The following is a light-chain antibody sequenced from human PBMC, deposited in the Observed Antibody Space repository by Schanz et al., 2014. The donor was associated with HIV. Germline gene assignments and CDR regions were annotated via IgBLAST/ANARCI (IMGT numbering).Light chain of an antibody. CDR2: GSS. J-gene: IGKJ1*01. Sequence: DIQMTQSPSTLSASVGDRVTITCRASESIDTYLAWYQQSPGKAPKLLIYGSSTLQSGVPSRISGSGSGTEFTLTINSLQPDDFATYYCQQYRDYPWTFGHGTKVE. V-gene: IGKV1-5*03. CDR1: ESIDTY. CDR3: QQYRDYPWT.